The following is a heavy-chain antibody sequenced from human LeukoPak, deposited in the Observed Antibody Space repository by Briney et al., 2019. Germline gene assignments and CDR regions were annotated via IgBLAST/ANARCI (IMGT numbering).Heavy chain of an antibody. Sequence: GRSLRLSCAASGFTFSSYGMHWVRQAPGKGLEWVAVISYDGSNKYYADSVKGRFTISRDNSKNTLYLQMNSLRAEDTAVYYCAKEYCRSTSCLSYYYYYYGMDVWGQGTTVTVSS. D-gene: IGHD2-2*01. V-gene: IGHV3-30*18. CDR2: ISYDGSNK. J-gene: IGHJ6*02. CDR1: GFTFSSYG. CDR3: AKEYCRSTSCLSYYYYYYGMDV.